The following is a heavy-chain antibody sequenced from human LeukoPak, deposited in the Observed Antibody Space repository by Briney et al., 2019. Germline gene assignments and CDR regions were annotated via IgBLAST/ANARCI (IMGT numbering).Heavy chain of an antibody. V-gene: IGHV3-21*01. D-gene: IGHD3-10*01. J-gene: IGHJ4*02. CDR2: ISSSGNYI. CDR1: GFTFSSYA. CDR3: ARLTRVLGVNY. Sequence: GGSLRLSCAASGFTFSSYAMNWVRQAPGKGLEWVSSISSSGNYIYYADSVKGRFTPSTDNAKNSLYLQMNRLRAADTAVYQCARLTRVLGVNYCGQGTLVTVSS.